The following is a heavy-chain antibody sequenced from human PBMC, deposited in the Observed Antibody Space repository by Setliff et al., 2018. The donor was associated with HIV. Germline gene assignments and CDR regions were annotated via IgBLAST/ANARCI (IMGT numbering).Heavy chain of an antibody. Sequence: GGSLRLSCAASGFTFSSHAMSWVRQAPGKGLEWLSGISANGISTYYADSVKGRLTISRDNAKNALYLFMHSLRAEDTAVYCCARSVIGYYYYGMDVWGQGTLVTVSS. J-gene: IGHJ6*02. CDR3: ARSVIGYYYYGMDV. CDR1: GFTFSSHA. D-gene: IGHD3-10*01. CDR2: ISANGIST. V-gene: IGHV3-23*01.